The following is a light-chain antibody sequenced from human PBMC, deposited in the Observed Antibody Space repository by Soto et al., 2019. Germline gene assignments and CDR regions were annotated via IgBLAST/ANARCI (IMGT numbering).Light chain of an antibody. CDR1: RSVMFSSNSKNA. CDR3: QQYFVTPPT. V-gene: IGKV4-1*01. J-gene: IGKJ4*01. CDR2: WAS. Sequence: DIVMTQSPDSLDVSLGERATINCKSSRSVMFSSNSKNALAWYQQRPGQPPKLLFYWASTRESGVPDRFSGSGSGTDFTLTISALLAEDVAVYYCQQYFVTPPTFGGGTKVEIK.